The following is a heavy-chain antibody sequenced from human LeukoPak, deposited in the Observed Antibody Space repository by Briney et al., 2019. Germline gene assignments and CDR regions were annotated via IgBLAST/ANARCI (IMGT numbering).Heavy chain of an antibody. Sequence: GGSLGLSCAASGFTFSSYSMNWVRQAPGKGLEWVSYISSSSSTIYYADSVKGRFTISRDNAKNSLYLQMNSLRAEDTAVYYCARAGTYYDFWSGYYTPNYFDYWGQGTLVTVSS. J-gene: IGHJ4*02. D-gene: IGHD3-3*01. CDR3: ARAGTYYDFWSGYYTPNYFDY. V-gene: IGHV3-48*01. CDR2: ISSSSSTI. CDR1: GFTFSSYS.